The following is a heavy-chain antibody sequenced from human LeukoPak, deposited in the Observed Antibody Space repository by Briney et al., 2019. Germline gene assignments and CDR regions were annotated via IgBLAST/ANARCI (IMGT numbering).Heavy chain of an antibody. D-gene: IGHD6-19*01. CDR2: ISSSTSYI. CDR3: ARSIEVAGTSWFDP. Sequence: GGSLRLSCEVSGSSFSSYWMNWVRQAPGKGLEWVSSISSSTSYIYYADSVKGRFTISRDNAKNSLFLQMNSLIPEDTAVYFCARSIEVAGTSWFDPWGQGTLVTVSS. J-gene: IGHJ5*02. CDR1: GSSFSSYW. V-gene: IGHV3-21*01.